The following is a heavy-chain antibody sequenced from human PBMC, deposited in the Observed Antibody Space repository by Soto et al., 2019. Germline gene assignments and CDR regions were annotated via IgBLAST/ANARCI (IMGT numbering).Heavy chain of an antibody. CDR2: INHSGST. CDR3: ARGALDY. Sequence: SETLSLTCTVYGGSFSGYYWSWIRQPPGKGLEWIGEINHSGSTNYNPSLKSRVPISVDTSKNQFSLKLSSVTAADTAVYYCARGALDYWGQGTLVAVSS. CDR1: GGSFSGYY. J-gene: IGHJ4*02. V-gene: IGHV4-34*01.